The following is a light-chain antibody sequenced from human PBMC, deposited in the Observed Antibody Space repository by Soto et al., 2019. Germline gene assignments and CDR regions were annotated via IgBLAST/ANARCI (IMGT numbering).Light chain of an antibody. CDR3: KSYAGSNTYV. V-gene: IGLV2-23*01. J-gene: IGLJ1*01. CDR1: NNDVGSYNL. Sequence: QSVLTQPASVSGSPGQSITISCTGTNNDVGSYNLVSWYQQDPGKAPKLIIYEGSKRPSGISNRFSGSKSGNTASLTISGLQAEDEADYFCKSYAGSNTYVFGSGTKLTVL. CDR2: EGS.